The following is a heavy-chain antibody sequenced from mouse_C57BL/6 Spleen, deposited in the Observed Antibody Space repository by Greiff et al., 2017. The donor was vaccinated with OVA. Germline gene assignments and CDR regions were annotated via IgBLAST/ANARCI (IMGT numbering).Heavy chain of an antibody. D-gene: IGHD2-5*01. Sequence: QVQLQQSGAELVMPGASVKLSCKASGYTFTSYWMHWVKQRPGQGLEWIGEIDPSDSYTNYNQKFKGKSTLTVDKSSSTAYMQLSSLTSEDSAVYYCARKDYSNYVNYFDYWGQGTTLTVSS. J-gene: IGHJ2*01. CDR2: IDPSDSYT. V-gene: IGHV1-69*01. CDR1: GYTFTSYW. CDR3: ARKDYSNYVNYFDY.